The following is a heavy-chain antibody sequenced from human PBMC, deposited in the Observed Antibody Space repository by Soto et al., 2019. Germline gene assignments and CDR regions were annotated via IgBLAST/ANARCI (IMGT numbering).Heavy chain of an antibody. V-gene: IGHV3-30-3*01. D-gene: IGHD3-3*01. CDR2: ISYDGNKK. CDR3: AREIERLLGY. CDR1: GFTFRSYA. J-gene: IGHJ4*02. Sequence: QVQLVESGGGVVQPGRSLRLSCAASGFTFRSYAMHWVRQAPGKGLDWVAVISYDGNKKYYADSVKGRFTISRDNSKNTLYLQLNILRAEDTAVYYCAREIERLLGYWGQGTLVTVSS.